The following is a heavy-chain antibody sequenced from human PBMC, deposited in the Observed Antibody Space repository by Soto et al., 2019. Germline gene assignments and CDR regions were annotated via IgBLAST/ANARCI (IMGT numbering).Heavy chain of an antibody. Sequence: SGPTLVNPTQTLTLTCTLSGFSLNTNGVSVNWIRQPPGKALEWLARIDWDDDKYYNSSLKTRLTISRDSSRNQVVLTMTNMEPVDTGTYFCARNPIWDYGDPRNAFDIWGQGTSVTVSS. J-gene: IGHJ3*02. D-gene: IGHD4-17*01. CDR2: IDWDDDK. CDR1: GFSLNTNGVS. CDR3: ARNPIWDYGDPRNAFDI. V-gene: IGHV2-70*12.